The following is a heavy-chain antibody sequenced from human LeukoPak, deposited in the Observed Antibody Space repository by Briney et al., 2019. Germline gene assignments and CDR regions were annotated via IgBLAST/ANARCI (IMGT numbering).Heavy chain of an antibody. Sequence: GGSLRLSCAASGFTFSSYWMIWVRQAPGKGLEWVAFVRYDGSNKFYTDSVKGRFTISRDNSKNTLYLQLNSLRAEDTAVYYAAAGIDFDYWGQGTLLTVSS. CDR1: GFTFSSYW. J-gene: IGHJ4*02. CDR3: AAGIDFDY. D-gene: IGHD6-13*01. CDR2: VRYDGSNK. V-gene: IGHV3-30*02.